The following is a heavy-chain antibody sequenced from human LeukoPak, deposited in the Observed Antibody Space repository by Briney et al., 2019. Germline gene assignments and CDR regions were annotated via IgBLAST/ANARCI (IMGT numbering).Heavy chain of an antibody. CDR2: ISYDGSNK. Sequence: NPGGSLRLSCAASGFTFSSYGMHWVRQAPGKGLEWVAVISYDGSNKYYADSVKGRFTISRDNSKNTLYLQMNSLTAEDTAVYYCARDLREYCSGGSCYDFDYWGQGTLVTVSS. CDR3: ARDLREYCSGGSCYDFDY. D-gene: IGHD2-15*01. J-gene: IGHJ4*02. V-gene: IGHV3-30*03. CDR1: GFTFSSYG.